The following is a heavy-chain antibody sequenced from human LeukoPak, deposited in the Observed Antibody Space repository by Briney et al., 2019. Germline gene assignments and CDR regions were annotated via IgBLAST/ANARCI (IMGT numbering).Heavy chain of an antibody. CDR3: ARDQSGGSFDY. CDR1: GFTFSSYS. V-gene: IGHV3-21*01. Sequence: GGSLRPSCAASGFTFSSYSMTWVRQAPGKGLEWVSSISSSSYIYYADSVKGRFTISRDNAKNSLYLQMNSLRAEDTAVYYCARDQSGGSFDYWGQGTLVTVSS. D-gene: IGHD1-26*01. J-gene: IGHJ4*02. CDR2: ISSSSYI.